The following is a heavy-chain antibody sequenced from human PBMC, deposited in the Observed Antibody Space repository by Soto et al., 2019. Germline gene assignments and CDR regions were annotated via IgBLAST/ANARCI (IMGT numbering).Heavy chain of an antibody. CDR2: INPSGGST. CDR3: ARDRAENLGWLLFSPHDAFDI. J-gene: IGHJ3*02. V-gene: IGHV1-46*01. CDR1: GYTFTSYY. D-gene: IGHD3-3*01. Sequence: ASVKVSCKASGYTFTSYYMHWVRQAPGQGLAWVGIINPSGGSTSYAQKSQGRVTMTRDTSTSTVYTELSSLRSEDTAVYYCARDRAENLGWLLFSPHDAFDIWGQGTRGT.